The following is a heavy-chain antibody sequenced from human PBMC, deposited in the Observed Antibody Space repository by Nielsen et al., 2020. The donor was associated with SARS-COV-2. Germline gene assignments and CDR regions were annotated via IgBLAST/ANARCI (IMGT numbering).Heavy chain of an antibody. D-gene: IGHD2-15*01. V-gene: IGHV3-7*01. Sequence: GESLKISCAASGFTFSSYWMSWVRQAPGKGLEWVANIKKDGSEKYYVDSVKGRFTISRDNAKNSLYLQMNSLRAEDTAVYYCAREVADAFDIWGQGTMVTVSS. CDR1: GFTFSSYW. J-gene: IGHJ3*02. CDR2: IKKDGSEK. CDR3: AREVADAFDI.